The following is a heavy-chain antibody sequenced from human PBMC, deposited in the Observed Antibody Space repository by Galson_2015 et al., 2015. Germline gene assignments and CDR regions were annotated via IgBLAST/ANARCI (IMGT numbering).Heavy chain of an antibody. D-gene: IGHD3-10*01. CDR1: GFTFRRYD. Sequence: SLRLSCAASGFTFRRYDMHWVRPVTGKGLECVSGVGTAGDTHYAGSVKGRFTIPRDHAMNSLHLQMNSLRAGDTAIYYCARDSSGSGYYGMDVWGQGTTVTVSA. V-gene: IGHV3-13*01. J-gene: IGHJ6*01. CDR2: VGTAGDT. CDR3: ARDSSGSGYYGMDV.